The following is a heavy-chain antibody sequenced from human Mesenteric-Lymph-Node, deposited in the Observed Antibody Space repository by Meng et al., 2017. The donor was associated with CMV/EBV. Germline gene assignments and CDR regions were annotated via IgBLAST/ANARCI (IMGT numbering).Heavy chain of an antibody. CDR1: GGSIRTYY. D-gene: IGHD3-16*01. Sequence: SETLSLTCTVSGGSIRTYYWSWIRQPPGKGLEWIGYIYHSGSTNYNPSLNGRVTISVDTSKNQVSLRLNSVTAADTAVYYCAWGPNMFYFDSWAQGTLVTVSS. CDR2: IYHSGST. J-gene: IGHJ4*02. CDR3: AWGPNMFYFDS. V-gene: IGHV4-59*01.